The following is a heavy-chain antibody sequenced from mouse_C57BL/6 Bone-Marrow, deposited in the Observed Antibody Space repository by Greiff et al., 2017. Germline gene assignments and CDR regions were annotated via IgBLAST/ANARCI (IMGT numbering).Heavy chain of an antibody. D-gene: IGHD2-4*01. CDR1: GYAFSSSW. CDR3: GYDYPAWFAY. CDR2: IYPGDGDT. J-gene: IGHJ3*01. V-gene: IGHV1-82*01. Sequence: QVQLQQSGPELVKPGASVKISCKASGYAFSSSWMNWVKQRPGTGLEWIGRIYPGDGDTNYNGKFKGKAILTADKSSSTAYMQLSSLTSEDSAVYFCGYDYPAWFAYWGQGTLVTVSA.